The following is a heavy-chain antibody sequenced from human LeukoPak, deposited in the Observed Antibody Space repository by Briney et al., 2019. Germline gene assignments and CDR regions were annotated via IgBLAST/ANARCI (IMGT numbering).Heavy chain of an antibody. D-gene: IGHD3-3*01. CDR1: GGSISSYY. V-gene: IGHV4-4*07. CDR2: IYTSGST. Sequence: SETMSLTCTVSGGSISSYYWSWIRQPAGKGLEWIGRIYTSGSTNYNPSLKSRVTMSVDTSKNQFSLKLSSVTAADMAVRYCATRVRGFLEWLSERDAFDISGDGTMVTVSS. CDR3: ATRVRGFLEWLSERDAFDI. J-gene: IGHJ3*02.